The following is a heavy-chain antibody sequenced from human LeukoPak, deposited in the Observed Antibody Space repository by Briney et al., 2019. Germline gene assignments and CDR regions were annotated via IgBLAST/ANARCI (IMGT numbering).Heavy chain of an antibody. CDR3: ARVRNRHGIVGATTSPYFDY. Sequence: SETLSLTCTVSGGSISSSSYYWGWIRQPPGKGLEWIGSIYYSGSTYYNPPLKSRVTISVDTSKNQFSLKLSSVTAADTAVYYCARVRNRHGIVGATTSPYFDYWGQGTLVTVSS. D-gene: IGHD1-26*01. V-gene: IGHV4-39*07. J-gene: IGHJ4*02. CDR2: IYYSGST. CDR1: GGSISSSSYY.